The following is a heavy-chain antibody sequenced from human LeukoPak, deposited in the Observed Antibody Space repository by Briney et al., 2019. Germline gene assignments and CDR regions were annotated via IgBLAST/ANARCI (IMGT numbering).Heavy chain of an antibody. CDR2: INPSGGST. D-gene: IGHD2-2*01. J-gene: IGHJ5*02. V-gene: IGHV1-46*01. CDR1: GYTFTGYY. Sequence: ASVKVSCKASGYTFTGYYMHWVRQAPGQGLEWMGIINPSGGSTSYAQKFQGRVTMTRDMSTSTVYMELSSLRSEDTAVYYCARAKCSSTSCYDGDPNWFDPWGQGTLVTVSS. CDR3: ARAKCSSTSCYDGDPNWFDP.